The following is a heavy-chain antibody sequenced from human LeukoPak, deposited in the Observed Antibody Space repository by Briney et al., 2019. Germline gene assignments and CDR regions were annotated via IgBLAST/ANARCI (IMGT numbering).Heavy chain of an antibody. CDR3: AKDFRVSY. V-gene: IGHV3-23*01. Sequence: GGSLRLSCEASGXTFSAYAMTWVRQAPGKGLEWVSSIGSDNKPHYSESVKGRFAISRDNSKNTLSLHMNSLRAEDTAIYYCAKDFRVSYWGQGTLVTVSS. J-gene: IGHJ4*02. CDR2: IGSDNKP. CDR1: GXTFSAYA.